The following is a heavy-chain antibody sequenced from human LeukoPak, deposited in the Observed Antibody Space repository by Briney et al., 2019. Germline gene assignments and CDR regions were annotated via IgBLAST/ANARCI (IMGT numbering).Heavy chain of an antibody. Sequence: PSETLSLTCAVYGGSFSGYYWTWVRQPPGKGLEWIGEINHKGATNYNPSLISRVTISLDTSKSQFSLKLSSVTAADTAVYYCARGPHFYGSGSYEYSYYYYYYGMDVWGKGTAVTVSS. J-gene: IGHJ6*04. CDR1: GGSFSGYY. V-gene: IGHV4-34*01. CDR2: INHKGAT. CDR3: ARGPHFYGSGSYEYSYYYYYYGMDV. D-gene: IGHD3-10*01.